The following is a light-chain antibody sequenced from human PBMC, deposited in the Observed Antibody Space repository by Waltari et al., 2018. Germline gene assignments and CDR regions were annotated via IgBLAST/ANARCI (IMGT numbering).Light chain of an antibody. V-gene: IGKV2-29*02. J-gene: IGKJ1*01. CDR1: QSLQYSDGKTY. Sequence: EIVMTQTPLSLSVTPGQPASIPCTFSQSLQYSDGKTYLSWYLQRPGQSPQLLISLVSSPFSGVPDRFSGSGSDKDFTLKISRVEADDVGVYYCMQGLQHPWTFGQGTKVEI. CDR2: LVS. CDR3: MQGLQHPWT.